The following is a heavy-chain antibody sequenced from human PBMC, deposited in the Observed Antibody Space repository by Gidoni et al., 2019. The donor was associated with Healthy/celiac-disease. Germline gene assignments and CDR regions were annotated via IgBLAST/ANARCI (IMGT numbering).Heavy chain of an antibody. J-gene: IGHJ6*02. Sequence: EVQLVESGGGLVKPGGSLRLSCADPGCTFSSYSMNWVRQAPGKGLEWVSSISSSSSYIYYADSVKGRFTISRDNAKNSLYLQMNSLRAEDTAVYYCARAPVAYSSSWYYYGMDVWGQGTTVTVSS. CDR2: ISSSSSYI. V-gene: IGHV3-21*01. D-gene: IGHD6-13*01. CDR3: ARAPVAYSSSWYYYGMDV. CDR1: GCTFSSYS.